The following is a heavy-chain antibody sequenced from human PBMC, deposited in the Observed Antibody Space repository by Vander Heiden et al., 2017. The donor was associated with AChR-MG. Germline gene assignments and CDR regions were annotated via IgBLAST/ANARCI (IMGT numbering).Heavy chain of an antibody. D-gene: IGHD3-9*01. CDR3: AKALRYFDWLEESWFDP. CDR1: GFTFDDYA. CDR2: ISWNSGSI. V-gene: IGHV3-9*01. J-gene: IGHJ5*02. Sequence: EVQLVESGGGLVQPGRSLRLSCAASGFTFDDYAMHWVRQAPGKGVEWVSGISWNSGSIGYADSVKGRFTISRDNAKNSLYLQMNSLRAEDTALYYCAKALRYFDWLEESWFDPWGQGTLVTVSS.